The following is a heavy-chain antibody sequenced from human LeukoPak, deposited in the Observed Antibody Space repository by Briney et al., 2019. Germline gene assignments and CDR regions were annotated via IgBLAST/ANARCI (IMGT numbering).Heavy chain of an antibody. V-gene: IGHV3-53*04. CDR2: IYSGGST. Sequence: GRSLRLSCAASGFTVSSNYMSWVRQAPGKGLELVSVIYSGGSTYYADSVKGRCTICRHNSKNTLYLQMNSLRAEDTAVYYCARRPRYSGYDNWGQGTLVTVSS. D-gene: IGHD5-12*01. CDR3: ARRPRYSGYDN. J-gene: IGHJ4*02. CDR1: GFTVSSNY.